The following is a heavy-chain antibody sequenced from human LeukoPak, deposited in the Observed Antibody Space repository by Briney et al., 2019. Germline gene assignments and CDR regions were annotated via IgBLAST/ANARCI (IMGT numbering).Heavy chain of an antibody. Sequence: PGGSLRLSCAASGFTFSSYAMHWVRQAPGKGLEYVSAISSNGGSTYYANPVKGRFTISRDNSKNTLYLQMGSLRAEDMAVYYCARASEERITMVRGATLDYWGQGTLVTVSS. D-gene: IGHD3-10*01. CDR2: ISSNGGST. CDR3: ARASEERITMVRGATLDY. J-gene: IGHJ4*02. CDR1: GFTFSSYA. V-gene: IGHV3-64*01.